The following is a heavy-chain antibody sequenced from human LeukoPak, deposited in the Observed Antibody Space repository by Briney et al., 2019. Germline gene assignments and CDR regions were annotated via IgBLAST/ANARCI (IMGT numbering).Heavy chain of an antibody. CDR1: GFTFSSYA. Sequence: PGGSLRLSCAASGFTFSSYAMSWVRQAPGKGLEWVSAISGSGGSTYYADSVKGRFTISRDNSKNTLYLQMTSLRAEDTAVYYCAKDPYDSSGYQNWFDPWGQGTLVTVSS. J-gene: IGHJ5*02. CDR3: AKDPYDSSGYQNWFDP. CDR2: ISGSGGST. D-gene: IGHD3-22*01. V-gene: IGHV3-23*01.